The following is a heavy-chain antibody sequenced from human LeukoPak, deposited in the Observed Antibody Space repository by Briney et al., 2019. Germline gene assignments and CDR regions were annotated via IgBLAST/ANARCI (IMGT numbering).Heavy chain of an antibody. CDR1: GFTFSSYG. J-gene: IGHJ4*02. CDR3: ARGKGSPDY. CDR2: ISGSGGST. D-gene: IGHD1-26*01. Sequence: GGSLRLSCAASGFTFSSYGMSWVRQAPGKGLEWVSAISGSGGSTYYADSVKGRFTISRDNSKNTLYLQMGSLRAEDMAVYYCARGKGSPDYWGQGTLVTVSS. V-gene: IGHV3-23*01.